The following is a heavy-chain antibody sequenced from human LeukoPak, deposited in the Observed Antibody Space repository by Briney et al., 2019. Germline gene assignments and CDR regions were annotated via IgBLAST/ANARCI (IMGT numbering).Heavy chain of an antibody. CDR1: GDSISSGGYS. Sequence: PAQTLSLTCAVSGDSISSGGYSWSWIRQTPGKGLEWIAYIHDSGSTYNNPSLKSRLSISIDTSKNQFSLKLNSVTAADTAVYYCARVAGYLPTRWFDPWGQGTHVTVSS. CDR2: IHDSGST. D-gene: IGHD6-25*01. J-gene: IGHJ5*02. V-gene: IGHV4-30-4*07. CDR3: ARVAGYLPTRWFDP.